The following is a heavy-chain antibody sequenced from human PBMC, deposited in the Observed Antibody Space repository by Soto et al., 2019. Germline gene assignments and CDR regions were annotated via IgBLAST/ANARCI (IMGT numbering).Heavy chain of an antibody. V-gene: IGHV3-30-3*01. J-gene: IGHJ5*02. CDR1: GFTFSSYA. CDR3: ARTLDYGGSAGTNWFDP. CDR2: ISYDGSNK. Sequence: LRLSCAASGFTFSSYAMHWVHQAPGKGLEWVAVISYDGSNKYYADSVKGRFTISRDNSLNLRSVTAADTAVYYCARTLDYGGSAGTNWFDPWGQGTLVTVSS. D-gene: IGHD2-15*01.